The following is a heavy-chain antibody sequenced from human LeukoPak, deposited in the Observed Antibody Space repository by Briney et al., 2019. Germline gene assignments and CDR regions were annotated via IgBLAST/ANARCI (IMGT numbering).Heavy chain of an antibody. V-gene: IGHV7-4-1*02. J-gene: IGHJ6*03. CDR1: GYTFTSYA. Sequence: ASVKVSCKASGYTFTSYAMNWVRQAPGQGLEWMGWINTNTGNPTYAQGFTGRFVFSLDTSVSTAYLQINSLKAEDTAVYYCAREIDARSYYYYMDVWGKGTTVTVSS. D-gene: IGHD2/OR15-2a*01. CDR2: INTNTGNP. CDR3: AREIDARSYYYYMDV.